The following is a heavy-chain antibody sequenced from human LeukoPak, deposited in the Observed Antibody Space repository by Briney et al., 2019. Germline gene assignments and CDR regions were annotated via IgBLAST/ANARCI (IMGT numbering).Heavy chain of an antibody. Sequence: SETLSLTCGVSGGAISGSSQYWGWIRQPPGKGLEWIGTIYYGGTTYYNPSLKSRVTISVDTSKNQFSLKLNSVTAADTAVYFCARQDIMGYFDYWGQGTLVTVSP. V-gene: IGHV4-39*01. CDR3: ARQDIMGYFDY. D-gene: IGHD2-15*01. J-gene: IGHJ4*02. CDR1: GGAISGSSQY. CDR2: IYYGGTT.